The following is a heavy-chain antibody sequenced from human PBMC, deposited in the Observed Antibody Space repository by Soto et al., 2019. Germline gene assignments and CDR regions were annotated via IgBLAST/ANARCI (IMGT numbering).Heavy chain of an antibody. V-gene: IGHV4-59*01. CDR3: ARGGQLPPINWFDP. J-gene: IGHJ5*02. CDR1: GGSISSYY. D-gene: IGHD6-6*01. CDR2: IYYSGST. Sequence: SETLSLTCTVSGGSISSYYWSWIRQPPGKGLEWIGYIYYSGSTNYNPSLKSRVTISVDTSKNQFSLKLSSVTAADTAVYFCARGGQLPPINWFDPWGQGTLVTVS.